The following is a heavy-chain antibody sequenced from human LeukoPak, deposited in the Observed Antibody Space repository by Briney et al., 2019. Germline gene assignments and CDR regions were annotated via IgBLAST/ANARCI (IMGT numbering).Heavy chain of an antibody. D-gene: IGHD6-13*01. V-gene: IGHV3-48*01. Sequence: GGSLRLSCAASGFTFSNHGMSWVRQAPGKGLEWVSYISSSSSTIYYADSVKGRFTISRDNAKNSLYLQMNSLRAEDTAVYYCAFEIAAADSTHNWFDPWGQGTLVTVSS. CDR2: ISSSSSTI. CDR3: AFEIAAADSTHNWFDP. J-gene: IGHJ5*02. CDR1: GFTFSNHG.